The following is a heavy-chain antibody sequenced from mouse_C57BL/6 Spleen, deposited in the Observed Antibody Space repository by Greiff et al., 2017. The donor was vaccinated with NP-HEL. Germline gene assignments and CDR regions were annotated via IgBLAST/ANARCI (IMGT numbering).Heavy chain of an antibody. CDR2: IYPGGGYT. V-gene: IGHV1-63*01. Sequence: VQGVESGAELVRPGTSVKMSCKASGYTFTNYWIGWAKQRPGHGLEWIGDIYPGGGYTNYNEKFKGKATLTADKSSSTAYMQFSSLTSEDSAIYYCARGRDDRYFDVWGTGTTVTVSS. D-gene: IGHD2-14*01. J-gene: IGHJ1*03. CDR3: ARGRDDRYFDV. CDR1: GYTFTNYW.